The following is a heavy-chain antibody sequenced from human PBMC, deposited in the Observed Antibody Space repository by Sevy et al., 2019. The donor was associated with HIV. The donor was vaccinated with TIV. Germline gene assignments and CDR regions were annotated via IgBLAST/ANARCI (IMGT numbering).Heavy chain of an antibody. D-gene: IGHD6-13*01. Sequence: ASVKVSCKASGYTFTSYAMNWVRQAPGQGLEWMGWINTNTGNPTYAQGFTGRFVFSLDTSFSTAYLQISSLKAEDTAGYYCARDVAAAGTYYFDYWGQGTLVTVSS. CDR3: ARDVAAAGTYYFDY. J-gene: IGHJ4*02. V-gene: IGHV7-4-1*02. CDR2: INTNTGNP. CDR1: GYTFTSYA.